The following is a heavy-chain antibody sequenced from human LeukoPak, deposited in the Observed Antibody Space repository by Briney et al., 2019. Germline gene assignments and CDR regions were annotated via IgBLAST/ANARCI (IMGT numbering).Heavy chain of an antibody. J-gene: IGHJ4*02. CDR1: GFTFSSYS. V-gene: IGHV3-21*01. Sequence: GGSLRLSCAASGFTFSSYSMNWVRQAPGKGLEWVSSISSSSSYIYYADSVKGRLTISRDNAKNSLYLQMNSLRAEDTAVYYCARAVYYDSSVPYYWGQGTLVTASS. D-gene: IGHD3-22*01. CDR2: ISSSSSYI. CDR3: ARAVYYDSSVPYY.